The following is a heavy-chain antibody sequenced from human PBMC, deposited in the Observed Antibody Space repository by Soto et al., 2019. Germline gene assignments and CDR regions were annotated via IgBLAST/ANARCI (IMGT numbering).Heavy chain of an antibody. D-gene: IGHD1-26*01. CDR3: DRVVAAPNWFDP. V-gene: IGHV3-72*01. J-gene: IGHJ5*02. CDR2: SRNQDNSYTR. Sequence: EVQLVESGGGLVQPGGSLRLSCAASGFTFSDHQMDWVRQAPWKRLEWVGRSRNQDNSYTREYAASVKGRFTISRDGSNNTLDLQMQSPKIEAQAVDVCDRVVAAPNWFDPGGQGTLVTVSS. CDR1: GFTFSDHQ.